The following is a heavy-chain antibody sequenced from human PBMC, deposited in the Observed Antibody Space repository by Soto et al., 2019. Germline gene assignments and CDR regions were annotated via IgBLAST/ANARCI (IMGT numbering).Heavy chain of an antibody. J-gene: IGHJ4*02. CDR2: ISGSGGST. Sequence: GGSLRLSCAASGFTFSSHAMSWVRQAPGRGLEWVSGISGSGGSTYYADSVKGRFTISRDNSKNTLYLQMNSLRAEDTAVYYCANDCRSIGEDGPSCDDWGQGTLVTVSS. CDR3: ANDCRSIGEDGPSCDD. D-gene: IGHD6-13*01. V-gene: IGHV3-23*01. CDR1: GFTFSSHA.